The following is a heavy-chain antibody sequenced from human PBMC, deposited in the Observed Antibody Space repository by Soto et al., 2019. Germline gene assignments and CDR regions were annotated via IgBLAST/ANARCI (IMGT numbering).Heavy chain of an antibody. D-gene: IGHD3-22*01. J-gene: IGHJ5*02. CDR3: ARETYGGYVGYFDP. Sequence: SETLSLTCAVSGGSISSGGYSWSWIRQPPGKGLEWIGYMYHSGTTYYNPSLKSRVTISIDRSKNQFSLKLSSVTAADTAVYYCARETYGGYVGYFDPWGQGIQVTVSS. CDR1: GGSISSGGYS. CDR2: MYHSGTT. V-gene: IGHV4-30-2*01.